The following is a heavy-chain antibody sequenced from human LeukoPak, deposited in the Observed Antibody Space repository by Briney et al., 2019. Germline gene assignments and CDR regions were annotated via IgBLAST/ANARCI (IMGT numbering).Heavy chain of an antibody. V-gene: IGHV1-18*01. J-gene: IGHJ3*02. CDR2: ISAYNGNT. Sequence: ASVKVSCKASGYTFTSYGISWVRQAPGQGLEWMGWISAYNGNTNYAQKLQGRVTMTTDTSTSTAYMELRSLRSDDTAVYYCARSRYCSGGSCYSGAFDIWGQGTMVTVSS. CDR1: GYTFTSYG. D-gene: IGHD2-15*01. CDR3: ARSRYCSGGSCYSGAFDI.